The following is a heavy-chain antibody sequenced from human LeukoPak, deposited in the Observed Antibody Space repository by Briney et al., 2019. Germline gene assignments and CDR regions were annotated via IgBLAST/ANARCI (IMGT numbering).Heavy chain of an antibody. V-gene: IGHV3-11*03. CDR2: ISSSSSYT. D-gene: IGHD3-22*01. CDR3: ASNYYDSSGYHP. J-gene: IGHJ5*02. Sequence: PGRSLRLSCAASGFTFSDYYMSWIRQAPGKGLEWVSYISSSSSYTNYADSVKGRFTISRDNAKNSLYLQMNSLRAEDTAVYYCASNYYDSSGYHPWGQGTLVTVSS. CDR1: GFTFSDYY.